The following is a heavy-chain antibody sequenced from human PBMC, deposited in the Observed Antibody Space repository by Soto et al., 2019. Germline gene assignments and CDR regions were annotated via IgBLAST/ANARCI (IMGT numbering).Heavy chain of an antibody. CDR1: GGTFCSYA. CDR3: ARASYDFWSGSGGEGADY. V-gene: IGHV1-69*01. Sequence: QVQLVQSGAEVKKPGSSVKVSCKASGGTFCSYAISWVRQAPGQGLEWMGGIIPIFGTANYAQKFQGRVPITADESTSTAYMELSSLRSEDTAVYYCARASYDFWSGSGGEGADYWGQGTLVTVSS. CDR2: IIPIFGTA. J-gene: IGHJ4*02. D-gene: IGHD3-3*01.